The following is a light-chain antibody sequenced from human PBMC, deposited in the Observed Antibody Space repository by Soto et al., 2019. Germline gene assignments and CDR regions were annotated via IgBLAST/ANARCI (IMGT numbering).Light chain of an antibody. Sequence: EVVLTQSPGTLSLSPGERATLSCRASQSFSSSNLAWYQHKPGQPPKLIVYIASRRATGIPDRFSGSGSGTDFTLTISRLEPEDVALYDCQRYGGSPPVTFGGGTKVDIK. CDR2: IAS. CDR1: QSFSSSN. J-gene: IGKJ4*01. CDR3: QRYGGSPPVT. V-gene: IGKV3-20*01.